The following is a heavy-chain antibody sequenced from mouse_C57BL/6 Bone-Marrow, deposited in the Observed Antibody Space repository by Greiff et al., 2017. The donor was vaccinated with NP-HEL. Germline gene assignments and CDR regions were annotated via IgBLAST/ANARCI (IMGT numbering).Heavy chain of an antibody. CDR2: ISSGSSTI. J-gene: IGHJ3*01. CDR1: GFTFSDYG. Sequence: EVQGVESGGGLVKPGGSLKLSCAASGFTFSDYGMHWVRQAPEKGLEWVAYISSGSSTIYYADTVKGRFTISRDNAKNTLFLQMTSLRSEDTAMYYCARDSNYVQIFAYWGQGTLVTVSA. V-gene: IGHV5-17*01. CDR3: ARDSNYVQIFAY. D-gene: IGHD2-5*01.